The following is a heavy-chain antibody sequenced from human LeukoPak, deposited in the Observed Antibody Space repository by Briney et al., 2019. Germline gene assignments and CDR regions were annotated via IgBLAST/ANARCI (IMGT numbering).Heavy chain of an antibody. CDR2: IYHSGST. J-gene: IGHJ2*01. D-gene: IGHD2-21*02. V-gene: IGHV4-4*02. CDR1: GGSISSSNW. Sequence: SETLSLTCAVSGGSISSSNWWSWVRQPPGKGLEWIGEIYHSGSTNYNPSLKSRVTISVDKSKNQFSLKLSSVTAADTAVYYCARSLYCGGDCPWGYFDLWGRGTLVTVSS. CDR3: ARSLYCGGDCPWGYFDL.